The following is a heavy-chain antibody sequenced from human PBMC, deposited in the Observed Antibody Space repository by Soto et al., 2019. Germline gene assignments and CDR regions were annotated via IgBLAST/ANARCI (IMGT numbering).Heavy chain of an antibody. V-gene: IGHV1-69*06. J-gene: IGHJ4*02. CDR2: IIPIFGTA. CDR3: ARNWNDSLALKY. D-gene: IGHD1-1*01. CDR1: GGTFSSYA. Sequence: WASVKVSCKASGGTFSSYAISWVRQAPGQGLEWMGGIIPIFGTANYAQKFQGRVTITADKSTSTAYMELSSLRSEDTAVYYCARNWNDSLALKYWGQGTLVTVSS.